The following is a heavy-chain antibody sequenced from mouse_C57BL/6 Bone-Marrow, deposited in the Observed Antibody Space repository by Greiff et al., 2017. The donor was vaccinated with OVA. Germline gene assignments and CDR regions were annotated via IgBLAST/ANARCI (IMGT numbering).Heavy chain of an antibody. J-gene: IGHJ1*03. CDR3: AGSSYWYFDV. V-gene: IGHV1-59*01. D-gene: IGHD1-1*01. CDR2: IDPSDSYT. CDR1: GYTFTSYW. Sequence: VQLQQPRAELVRPGTSVKLSCKASGYTFTSYWMHWVKQRPGQGLEWIGVIDPSDSYTHYNQKFKGKATLTVDTASSTAYMQLSSLTSEDSAVYYCAGSSYWYFDVWGTGTTVTVSS.